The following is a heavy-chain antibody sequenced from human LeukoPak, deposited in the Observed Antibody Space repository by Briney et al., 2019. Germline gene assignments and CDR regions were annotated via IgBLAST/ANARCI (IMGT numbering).Heavy chain of an antibody. J-gene: IGHJ4*02. Sequence: GASVKVSCKVSGYSLSELTMHWVRHAPGKGLEWMGGFDPGMAETINAEKFQGRITMTEDTSTDTAYMELSSLRSEDTAVYYCAPGHEYGLLDYWGQGTLVTVSS. V-gene: IGHV1-24*01. CDR2: FDPGMAET. D-gene: IGHD4-17*01. CDR1: GYSLSELT. CDR3: APGHEYGLLDY.